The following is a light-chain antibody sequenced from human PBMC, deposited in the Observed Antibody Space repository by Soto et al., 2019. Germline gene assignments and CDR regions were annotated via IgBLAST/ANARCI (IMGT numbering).Light chain of an antibody. CDR2: GAS. CDR1: QSVSSSY. Sequence: EIVLTQSPGTLSLSPGERATLSCRASQSVSSSYLAWYQQKPGQAPRLLIYGASSRATGIPDRFSGSGSGTDFTLTISRLEPEDFAVYYCKQYGSSRWTFGPGTKVEIK. V-gene: IGKV3-20*01. J-gene: IGKJ1*01. CDR3: KQYGSSRWT.